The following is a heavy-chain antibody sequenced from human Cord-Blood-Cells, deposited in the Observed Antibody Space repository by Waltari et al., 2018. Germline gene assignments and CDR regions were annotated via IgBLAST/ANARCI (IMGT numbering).Heavy chain of an antibody. D-gene: IGHD7-27*01. CDR3: ARGRGGGGDDAFDI. Sequence: QVQLVQSGAEVKTPGASVKVYCKASGSPFTRYDLPRVLTATGQGLEWMGWMNPNSGNTGYAQKFQGRVTITRNTSISTAYMELSSLRSEDTAVYYCARGRGGGGDDAFDIWGQGTMVTVSS. CDR1: GSPFTRYD. CDR2: MNPNSGNT. J-gene: IGHJ3*02. V-gene: IGHV1-8*03.